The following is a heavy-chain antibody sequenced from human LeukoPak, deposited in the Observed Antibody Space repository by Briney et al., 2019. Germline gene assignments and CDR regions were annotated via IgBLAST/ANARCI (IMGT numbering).Heavy chain of an antibody. D-gene: IGHD3-10*01. Sequence: EPSETPSLTCAVYGGSFSGYYWSWVRQPPGKGLEWIGEIDQSGSTNYNPSLKSRVTITIDTSKNQFSLRLNSVTAADTAVYYCAINDGSGSYYKSDYWGQGTLVTVSS. CDR1: GGSFSGYY. J-gene: IGHJ4*02. V-gene: IGHV4-34*01. CDR3: AINDGSGSYYKSDY. CDR2: IDQSGST.